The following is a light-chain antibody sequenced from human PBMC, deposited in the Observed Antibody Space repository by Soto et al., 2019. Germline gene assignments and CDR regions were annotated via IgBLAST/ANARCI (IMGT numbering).Light chain of an antibody. CDR3: QQSYSFPRT. CDR2: GAS. V-gene: IGKV3-15*01. Sequence: EIALTQSPDTLSVFPGERVTLSCRASQSVSNNLAWYQQKPGQAPRLLIYGASTRATGIPARFSGSGSGTDFTLTISSLQPEDFATYYCQQSYSFPRTFGQGTKVDIK. CDR1: QSVSNN. J-gene: IGKJ1*01.